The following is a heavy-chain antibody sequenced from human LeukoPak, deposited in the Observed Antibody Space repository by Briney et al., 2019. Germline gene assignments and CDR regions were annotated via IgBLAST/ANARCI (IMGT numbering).Heavy chain of an antibody. CDR2: ISSSSSYI. V-gene: IGHV3-21*01. CDR3: ARETYYYDSSGYYAYYFDY. D-gene: IGHD3-22*01. CDR1: GFTFSSYS. J-gene: IGHJ4*02. Sequence: PGGSLRLSCAASGFTFSSYSMNWVRQAPGKGLERVSSISSSSSYIHYADSVKGRFTISRDNAKNSLYLQMNSLRAEDTAVYYRARETYYYDSSGYYAYYFDYWGQGTLVTVSS.